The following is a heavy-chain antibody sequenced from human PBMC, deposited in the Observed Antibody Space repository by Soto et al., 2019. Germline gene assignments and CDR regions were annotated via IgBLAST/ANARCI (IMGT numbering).Heavy chain of an antibody. Sequence: EVRLVESGGGLVQPGGSLRLSCATSGFTFSLYDMYWVRQATGKSLEWVSAIGTAADTYYPVSVQGRFIISRDNVNSFLYLQMNSLRAGDTAVYYCVRARGGEYFGEQLSWGQGTLVTVSS. D-gene: IGHD3-10*01. CDR3: VRARGGEYFGEQLS. V-gene: IGHV3-13*04. CDR2: IGTAADT. J-gene: IGHJ4*02. CDR1: GFTFSLYD.